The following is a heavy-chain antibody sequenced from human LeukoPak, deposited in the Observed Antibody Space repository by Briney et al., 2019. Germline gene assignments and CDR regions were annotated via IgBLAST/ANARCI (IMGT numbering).Heavy chain of an antibody. CDR2: IYHSGST. V-gene: IGHV4-4*02. D-gene: IGHD3-3*01. J-gene: IGHJ6*03. CDR3: APCLTIFGGYYYMDV. Sequence: SGTLSLTCAVSGGSISSSNWWSWVRQPPGKGLEWIGEIYHSGSTNYNPSLKSRVTISVDKSKNQFSLKLSSVTAADTAVYYCAPCLTIFGGYYYMDVWGKGTTVTVSS. CDR1: GGSISSSNW.